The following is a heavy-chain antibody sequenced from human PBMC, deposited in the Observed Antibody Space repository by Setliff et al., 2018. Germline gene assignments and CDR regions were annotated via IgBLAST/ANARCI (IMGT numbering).Heavy chain of an antibody. Sequence: ASVKVSCKASGYTFTGYYMHWVRQAPGQGLEWMGRINPNSGGTNYAQKFQGRVTITADESTSTAYMELSSLRSEDTAVYYCARVSRTIVAARGFDYWGQGTLVTVSS. D-gene: IGHD1-26*01. CDR1: GYTFTGYY. V-gene: IGHV1-2*06. CDR3: ARVSRTIVAARGFDY. CDR2: INPNSGGT. J-gene: IGHJ4*02.